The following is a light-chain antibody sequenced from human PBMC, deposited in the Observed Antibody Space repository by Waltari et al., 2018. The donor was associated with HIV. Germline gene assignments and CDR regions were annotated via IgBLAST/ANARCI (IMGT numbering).Light chain of an antibody. J-gene: IGLJ2*01. CDR1: SGDVDNYNL. CDR2: EVT. Sequence: QSALTQPASVSGSPGQSITISCTETSGDVDNYNLVSWYQQYTGRAPKLLIYEVTKRPSWVSNRFAGPKSGNTASLTISDLQTEDEAKYYCCSYGNSGTFVLFGGGTRVTV. CDR3: CSYGNSGTFVL. V-gene: IGLV2-23*02.